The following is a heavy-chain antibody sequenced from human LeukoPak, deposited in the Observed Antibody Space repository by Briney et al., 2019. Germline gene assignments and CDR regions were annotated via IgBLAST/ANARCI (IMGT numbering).Heavy chain of an antibody. Sequence: AGSLRLSCAVSGFTVSAYDMNWVRQAPGMGLEWVSFISLSGTVYYADSVKGRFTLSRDNAKNSLFLQMNSLRADDTAIYYCARRFDSWGQETLATVSS. CDR3: ARRFDS. V-gene: IGHV3-69-1*02. J-gene: IGHJ4*02. CDR2: ISLSGTV. CDR1: GFTVSAYD.